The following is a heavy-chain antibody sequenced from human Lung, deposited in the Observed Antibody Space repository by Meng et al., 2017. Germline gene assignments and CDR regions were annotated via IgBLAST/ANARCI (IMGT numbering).Heavy chain of an antibody. CDR1: GYNFPDYY. D-gene: IGHD6-13*01. CDR3: ARDEDISAAGKLFGDY. Sequence: QVQLVQSGAEVKKPGASVKVSCKPSGYNFPDYYIHWVRRAPGQGLEWMRRINPKSGDTHYAQKFQARVTMTGDTSISTAYMELSGLRSDDTAMYYCARDEDISAAGKLFGDYWGHGTLVTVSS. CDR2: INPKSGDT. J-gene: IGHJ4*01. V-gene: IGHV1-2*06.